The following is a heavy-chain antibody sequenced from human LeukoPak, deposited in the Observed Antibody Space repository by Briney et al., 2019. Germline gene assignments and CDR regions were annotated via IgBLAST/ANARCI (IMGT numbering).Heavy chain of an antibody. CDR3: AKDSRNYYDSSGYYSIFDY. D-gene: IGHD3-22*01. V-gene: IGHV3-23*01. J-gene: IGHJ4*02. CDR1: GFTFSSYW. CDR2: ISGSGGST. Sequence: GGSLRLSCAASGFTFSSYWMSWVRQAAGKGLEWVSAISGSGGSTYYADSVKGRFTISRDNSKNTLSLQMNSLRAEDTAVYYCAKDSRNYYDSSGYYSIFDYWGQGTLVTVSS.